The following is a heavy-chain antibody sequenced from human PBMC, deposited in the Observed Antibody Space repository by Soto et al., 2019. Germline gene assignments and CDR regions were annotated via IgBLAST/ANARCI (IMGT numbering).Heavy chain of an antibody. D-gene: IGHD4-17*01. CDR3: ARDKAVTTFYYGMDV. J-gene: IGHJ6*02. CDR1: GFTFSSYG. CDR2: IWYDGNNK. Sequence: QVQLVESGGGVVQPGRSLRLSCAASGFTFSSYGMHWVRQAPGKGLEWVAVIWYDGNNKYYADSVKGRFTISRDNSKNTLYLQMNSLRAEATAVYYCARDKAVTTFYYGMDVWGQGTTVTVSS. V-gene: IGHV3-33*01.